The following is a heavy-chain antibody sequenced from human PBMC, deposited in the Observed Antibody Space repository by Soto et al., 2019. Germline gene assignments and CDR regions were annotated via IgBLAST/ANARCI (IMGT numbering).Heavy chain of an antibody. D-gene: IGHD2-15*01. V-gene: IGHV4-39*01. CDR1: GGSISSSNYH. CDR2: IYYTGST. J-gene: IGHJ4*02. Sequence: PSETLSLTCTVSGGSISSSNYHWGWIRQPPGKGLEWVGTIYYTGSTYYNPPLKSRVTMSLQASKNQFSLNLTSVTAADTAVYYCARLGGVIAASDFDYWGQGALVTVSS. CDR3: ARLGGVIAASDFDY.